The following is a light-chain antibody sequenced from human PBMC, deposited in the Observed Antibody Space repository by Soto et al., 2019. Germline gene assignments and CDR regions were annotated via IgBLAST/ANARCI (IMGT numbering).Light chain of an antibody. CDR3: PEYNGFCT. CDR2: EAP. J-gene: IGKJ1*01. CDR1: QSISGS. V-gene: IGKV1-5*03. Sequence: DIQMTQSPSTLSASVGDRVTITCRASQSISGSLAWYQQKPGKAPKLLICEAPNLKSGVPSRVSGSGSGTEYTLTISSLQPDDSASYYCPEYNGFCTFGQGTSVDIK.